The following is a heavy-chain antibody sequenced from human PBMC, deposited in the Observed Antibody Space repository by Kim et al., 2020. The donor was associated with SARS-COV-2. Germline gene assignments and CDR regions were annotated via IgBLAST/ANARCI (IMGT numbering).Heavy chain of an antibody. V-gene: IGHV1-2*02. CDR1: GYTCTGYY. CDR3: ASGELYSYGYSIDY. Sequence: AAVKGSCKAEGYTCTGYYMHWVRQAPGQGLEWMGWINPNSGGTNYAQKFQGRVTMTRDTSISTAYMELSRLRSDDTAVYYCASGELYSYGYSIDYWGQGTLVTVSS. J-gene: IGHJ4*02. D-gene: IGHD5-18*01. CDR2: INPNSGGT.